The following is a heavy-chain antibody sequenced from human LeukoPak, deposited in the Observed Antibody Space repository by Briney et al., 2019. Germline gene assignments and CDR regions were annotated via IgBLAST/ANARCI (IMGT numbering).Heavy chain of an antibody. J-gene: IGHJ6*02. CDR3: ARGVPAAIRYYYYGMDV. CDR1: GYSFTRYW. V-gene: IGHV5-51*01. CDR2: IYPGDSDT. D-gene: IGHD2-2*02. Sequence: HGESLKISCKGSGYSFTRYWIGWVRQMPGKGLEWMGIIYPGDSDTSYSPSFQGQVTISADKSISTAYLQWSSLKASDTAMYYCARGVPAAIRYYYYGMDVWGQGTTVTVSS.